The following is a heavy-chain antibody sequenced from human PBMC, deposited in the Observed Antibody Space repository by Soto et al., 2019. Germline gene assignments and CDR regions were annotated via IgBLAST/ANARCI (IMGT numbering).Heavy chain of an antibody. CDR2: IIPIFGTA. CDR3: ARDVTKRSYYDFWSGYYSYDY. D-gene: IGHD3-3*01. J-gene: IGHJ4*02. CDR1: GGTFSSYA. V-gene: IGHV1-69*13. Sequence: ASVKVSCKASGGTFSSYAISWVRQAPGQGLEWMGGIIPIFGTANYAQKFQGRVTITADESTSTAYMELSSLRSEDTAVYYCARDVTKRSYYDFWSGYYSYDYWGQGTLVTVSS.